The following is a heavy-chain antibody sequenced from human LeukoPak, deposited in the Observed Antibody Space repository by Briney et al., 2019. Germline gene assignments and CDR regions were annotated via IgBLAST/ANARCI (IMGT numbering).Heavy chain of an antibody. J-gene: IGHJ3*02. D-gene: IGHD3-10*01. CDR2: INPNSGGT. CDR3: ASYYGSKRAFDI. V-gene: IGHV1-2*02. CDR1: GYTFTGYY. Sequence: ASVTVSCKASGYTFTGYYMHWVRQAPGQGLEWMGWINPNSGGTNFAQKFQGRVTMTRDTSISTAYMELSRLRSDDTAVYYCASYYGSKRAFDIWGQGTMVTVSS.